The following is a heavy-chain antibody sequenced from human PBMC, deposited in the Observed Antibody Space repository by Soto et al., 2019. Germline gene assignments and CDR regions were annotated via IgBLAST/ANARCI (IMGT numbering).Heavy chain of an antibody. CDR1: GGSISSSNW. CDR2: IYHTGST. D-gene: IGHD6-13*01. Sequence: QVQLQESGPGLVKPSGTLSLTCAVSGGSISSSNWWSWVRQPPGKGLEWIGEIYHTGSTNYNPSPKSRVTISVDESQGQFSPKLSSVTAADTAVYYCARAAMGGSSWPFDYWGQATLVTVSS. V-gene: IGHV4-4*02. CDR3: ARAAMGGSSWPFDY. J-gene: IGHJ4*02.